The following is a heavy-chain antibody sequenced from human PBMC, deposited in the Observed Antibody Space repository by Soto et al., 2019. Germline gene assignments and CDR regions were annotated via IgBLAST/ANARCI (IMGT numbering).Heavy chain of an antibody. CDR1: GFSLTTSGVG. Sequence: QITLNESGPTQVKPRQTLTLTCTFPGFSLTTSGVGVGWIRQSPGKAPEWLALIYWDDDKRYSPSLKSRLTITKDTSKNQVVLTMADLDAADTATYYCAHRVLRTVFGLVTTTAIYFDFWGQGTPVAVSS. CDR2: IYWDDDK. CDR3: AHRVLRTVFGLVTTTAIYFDF. J-gene: IGHJ4*02. D-gene: IGHD3-3*01. V-gene: IGHV2-5*02.